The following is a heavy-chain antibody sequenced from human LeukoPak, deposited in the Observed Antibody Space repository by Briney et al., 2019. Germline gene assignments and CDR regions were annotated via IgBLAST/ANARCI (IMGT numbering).Heavy chain of an antibody. Sequence: ASVKVSFKASGYTFTSYDINWVRQATGQGLEWMGWMNPNSGNTGYAQKFQGRVTITRNTSISTAYMELSSLRSEDTAVYYCARAPSSSSPPALAYWGQGTLVTVSS. J-gene: IGHJ4*02. CDR1: GYTFTSYD. V-gene: IGHV1-8*03. CDR2: MNPNSGNT. D-gene: IGHD6-6*01. CDR3: ARAPSSSSPPALAY.